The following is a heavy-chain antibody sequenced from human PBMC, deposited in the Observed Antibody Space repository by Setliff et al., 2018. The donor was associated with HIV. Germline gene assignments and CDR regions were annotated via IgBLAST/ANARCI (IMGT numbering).Heavy chain of an antibody. J-gene: IGHJ4*02. CDR2: TYSSGST. V-gene: IGHV4-4*09. Sequence: PSETLSLTCTVSGGSISSYYWSWIRQPPGKGLEWLGHTYSSGSTNYNPSLKSRVTISVDTSKNQFSLKLYSVTAADTAVYYCVRAYFGSGIYYWGQGTLVTVSS. CDR1: GGSISSYY. D-gene: IGHD3-10*01. CDR3: VRAYFGSGIYY.